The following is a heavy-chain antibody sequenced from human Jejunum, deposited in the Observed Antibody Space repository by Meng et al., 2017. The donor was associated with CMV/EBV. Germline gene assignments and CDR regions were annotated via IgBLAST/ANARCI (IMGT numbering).Heavy chain of an antibody. Sequence: VRLVTSGAEVKKPGASVKVTCKASGYSFSDYYMHWVRQAPGQGPEWMGWINCYSGDTRYAQKFQGRVTMSRDTSSNTVYLDLSSLKPDDTAVYYCARPRWDWAPGYWGQGTLVTVSS. J-gene: IGHJ4*02. D-gene: IGHD4-23*01. CDR2: INCYSGDT. V-gene: IGHV1-2*02. CDR1: GYSFSDYY. CDR3: ARPRWDWAPGY.